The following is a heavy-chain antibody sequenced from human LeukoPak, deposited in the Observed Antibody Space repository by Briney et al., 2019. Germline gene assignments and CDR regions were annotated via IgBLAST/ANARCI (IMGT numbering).Heavy chain of an antibody. D-gene: IGHD6-6*01. J-gene: IGHJ5*02. Sequence: ASVKVSCKASGYTFTTYGINWVRQAPGQGLEGMGWISAYNGNTNYAQNLQGRVTLTTDTSASTAYMELRSLRSDDTAVYYCARDLIAARPGWFDPWGQGTLVTVSS. CDR2: ISAYNGNT. CDR3: ARDLIAARPGWFDP. CDR1: GYTFTTYG. V-gene: IGHV1-18*01.